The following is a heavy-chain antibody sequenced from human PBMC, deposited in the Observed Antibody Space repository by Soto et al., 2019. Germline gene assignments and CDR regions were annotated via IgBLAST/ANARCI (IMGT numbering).Heavy chain of an antibody. Sequence: SVKVACNSSVYTVTSYYMHLVRQAPGQGLEWMGMIIPSVGSTSYSHKFQGRVTMTSDTSTSTVYMELSSLRSEYTAVYYCARYGRGAGASHWGQGTLVTVSS. CDR2: IIPSVGST. J-gene: IGHJ4*02. CDR1: VYTVTSYY. V-gene: IGHV1-46*01. CDR3: ARYGRGAGASH. D-gene: IGHD3-10*01.